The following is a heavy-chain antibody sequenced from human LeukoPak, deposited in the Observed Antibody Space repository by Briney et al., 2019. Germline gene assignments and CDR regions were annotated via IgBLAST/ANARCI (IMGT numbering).Heavy chain of an antibody. CDR1: GFTFNNYG. Sequence: GGSLRLSCAASGFTFNNYGMNWVRQAPGKGLEWVSSISSSSSYIYYADSVKGRFTISRDNAKNSLYLQMNSLRAEDTAVYYCARAYCSSTSCYANDYWGQEPWSPSPQ. D-gene: IGHD2-2*01. CDR3: ARAYCSSTSCYANDY. J-gene: IGHJ4*01. V-gene: IGHV3-21*03. CDR2: ISSSSSYI.